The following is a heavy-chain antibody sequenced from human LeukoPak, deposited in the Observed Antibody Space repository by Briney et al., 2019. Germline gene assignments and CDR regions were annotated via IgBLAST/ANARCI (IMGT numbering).Heavy chain of an antibody. J-gene: IGHJ4*02. V-gene: IGHV3-30*04. CDR2: ISYDGSNK. D-gene: IGHD5-18*01. CDR3: AKEIQLWLMYFDY. CDR1: GFTFSSYA. Sequence: GGSLRLSCAASGFTFSSYAMHWVRQAPGKGLEWVAVISYDGSNKYYADSVKGRFTISRDNSKNTLYLQMNSLRAEDTAVYYCAKEIQLWLMYFDYWGQGTLVTVSS.